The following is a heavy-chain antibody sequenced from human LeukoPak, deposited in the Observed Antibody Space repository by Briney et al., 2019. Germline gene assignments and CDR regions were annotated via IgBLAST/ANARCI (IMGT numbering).Heavy chain of an antibody. D-gene: IGHD5-24*01. CDR1: GASITDYY. CDR3: AYGGDAYKTGY. V-gene: IGHV4-59*01. CDR2: IYYTGSP. Sequence: ETMSPTCTVSGASITDYYWSWIRQPPAKGLEWIGYIYYTGSPNYNPSLKSRVTLSLDRSQNQFSLKLTSVTAADTAVYYCAYGGDAYKTGYWGHGTLVTVSS. J-gene: IGHJ4*01.